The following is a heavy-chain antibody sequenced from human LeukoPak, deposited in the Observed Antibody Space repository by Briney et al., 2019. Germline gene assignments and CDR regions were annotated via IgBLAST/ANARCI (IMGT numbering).Heavy chain of an antibody. J-gene: IGHJ4*02. V-gene: IGHV4-39*02. CDR1: GGSISSSTYY. Sequence: SETLSLTCTVSGGSISSSTYYCGWIRQPPGQGLEWIGAIYYTGTTYYNPSLRSRVTISVDTSKNHFSLNLSSVTAADTALYYCASAPRQGSIGGLDYWGQGTLVTVSS. CDR3: ASAPRQGSIGGLDY. CDR2: IYYTGTT. D-gene: IGHD3-16*01.